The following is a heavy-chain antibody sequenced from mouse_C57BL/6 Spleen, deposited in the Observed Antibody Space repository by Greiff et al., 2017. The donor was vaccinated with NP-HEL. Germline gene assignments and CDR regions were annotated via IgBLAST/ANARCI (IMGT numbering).Heavy chain of an antibody. CDR2: ISSGSSTI. D-gene: IGHD2-4*01. CDR3: ANDYDAWFAY. CDR1: GFTFSDYG. J-gene: IGHJ3*01. Sequence: EVHLVESGGGLVKPGGSLKLSCAASGFTFSDYGMHWVRQAPEKGLEWVAYISSGSSTISYADTVKGRFTISRDNAKNTLFLQLTSLRSEDTAMYYCANDYDAWFAYWGQGTLVTVSA. V-gene: IGHV5-17*01.